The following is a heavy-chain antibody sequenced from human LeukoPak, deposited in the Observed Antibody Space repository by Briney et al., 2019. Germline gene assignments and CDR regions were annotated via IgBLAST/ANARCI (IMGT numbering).Heavy chain of an antibody. Sequence: GASVKVSCKASGYTFTSYYMHWVRQAPGQGLEWMGIINPSGGSTSYAQKFQGRVTMTRDTSTSTVYMELSSLRSEDTAVYYCARATPGVLLWFGEFNYWGQGTLVTVSS. V-gene: IGHV1-46*01. J-gene: IGHJ4*02. CDR2: INPSGGST. D-gene: IGHD3-10*01. CDR1: GYTFTSYY. CDR3: ARATPGVLLWFGEFNY.